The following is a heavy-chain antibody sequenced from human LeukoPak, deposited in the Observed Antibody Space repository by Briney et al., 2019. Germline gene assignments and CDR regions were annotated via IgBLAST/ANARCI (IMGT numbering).Heavy chain of an antibody. J-gene: IGHJ4*02. CDR3: ARGMGYCSSTSCYIGN. D-gene: IGHD2-2*02. CDR1: GYSISSGYY. Sequence: PSETLSLTCAVSGYSISSGYYWGWIRQPPGKGLEWIGSIYHSGSTYYNPSLKSRVTISVDTSKNQFSLKLSSVTAADTAVYYCARGMGYCSSTSCYIGNWGQGTLVTVSS. CDR2: IYHSGST. V-gene: IGHV4-38-2*01.